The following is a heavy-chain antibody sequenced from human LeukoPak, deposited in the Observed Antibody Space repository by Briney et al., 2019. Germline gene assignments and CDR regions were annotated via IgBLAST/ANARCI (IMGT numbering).Heavy chain of an antibody. V-gene: IGHV1-8*03. J-gene: IGHJ6*04. CDR1: GYTFTSYD. D-gene: IGHD6-25*01. Sequence: ASVKVSCKASGYTFTSYDINWVRQATGQGLEWMGWMNPNSGNTGYAQKFQGRVTITRNTSISTAYMELSSLRSEDTAVYYCARDGTPIHSSGWVYMDVWGKGTTVTISS. CDR3: ARDGTPIHSSGWVYMDV. CDR2: MNPNSGNT.